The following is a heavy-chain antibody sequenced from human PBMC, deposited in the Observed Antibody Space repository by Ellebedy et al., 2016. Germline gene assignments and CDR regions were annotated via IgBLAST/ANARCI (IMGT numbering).Heavy chain of an antibody. Sequence: GESLKISCGASGFKFSDFFMTWVRQAPGEGLEWFSTISGGADSTFYADSVKGRFTISRDNSRNMLYLHMNSLRAEDTAKYYCRHGHYSGYWGQGTLVTVSS. CDR1: GFKFSDFF. CDR3: RHGHYSGY. CDR2: ISGGADST. V-gene: IGHV3-23*01. J-gene: IGHJ4*02.